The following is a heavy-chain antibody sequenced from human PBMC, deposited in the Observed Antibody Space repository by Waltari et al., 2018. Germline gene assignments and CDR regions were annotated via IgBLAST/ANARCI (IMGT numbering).Heavy chain of an antibody. Sequence: QVHLVESGGGVVQPGGSLRLFCAPLGFNFTLFGMHWVRQAPGKGLEWVSFISYDGSNENYADSVKGRFTMSRDNSKKMLYVQMNNLRAEDSAVYYCVKGNEIDYWGQGTLVTVSS. CDR2: ISYDGSNE. D-gene: IGHD1-1*01. J-gene: IGHJ4*02. V-gene: IGHV3-30*02. CDR3: VKGNEIDY. CDR1: GFNFTLFG.